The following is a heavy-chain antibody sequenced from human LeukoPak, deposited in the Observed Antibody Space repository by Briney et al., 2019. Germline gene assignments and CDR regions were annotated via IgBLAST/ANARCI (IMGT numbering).Heavy chain of an antibody. CDR2: IYYSGST. Sequence: SETLSLTCTVSGGSISSSSYYWGWIRQPPGKGLEWIGSIYYSGSTYYNPSPKSRVTISVDTSKNQFSLKLSSVTAADTAVYYCARLIPAGKVSRRNWFDPWGQGTLVTVSS. D-gene: IGHD2-21*01. CDR1: GGSISSSSYY. J-gene: IGHJ5*02. CDR3: ARLIPAGKVSRRNWFDP. V-gene: IGHV4-39*01.